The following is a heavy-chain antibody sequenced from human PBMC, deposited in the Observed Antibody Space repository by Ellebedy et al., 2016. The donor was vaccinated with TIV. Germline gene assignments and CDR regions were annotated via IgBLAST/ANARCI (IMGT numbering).Heavy chain of an antibody. V-gene: IGHV3-30*18. CDR2: ISYHGSDK. CDR1: GFTFSTYG. CDR3: AKDTGRATIYYYSYGMDV. J-gene: IGHJ6*02. Sequence: GESLKISCAASGFTFSTYGMHWVRQAPGRGLEWVAVISYHGSDKYYADSVKGRFTISRDNFKNTLYLQMNSLRPDDKAVYYCAKDTGRATIYYYSYGMDVWGQGTTVTVSS. D-gene: IGHD5-12*01.